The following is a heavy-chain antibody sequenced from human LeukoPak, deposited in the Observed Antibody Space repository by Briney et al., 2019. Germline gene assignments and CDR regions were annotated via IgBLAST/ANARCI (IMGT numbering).Heavy chain of an antibody. Sequence: ASVKVSCKVSGYTLTELSMHWVRQAPGKGLEWMGGFDPEDGEAIYAQKFQGRVTMTEDTSTDTAYMELSSLRSEDTALYYCATHSSRWYDHDAFDIWGQGTMVTVSS. CDR3: ATHSSRWYDHDAFDI. CDR1: GYTLTELS. CDR2: FDPEDGEA. J-gene: IGHJ3*02. V-gene: IGHV1-24*01. D-gene: IGHD6-19*01.